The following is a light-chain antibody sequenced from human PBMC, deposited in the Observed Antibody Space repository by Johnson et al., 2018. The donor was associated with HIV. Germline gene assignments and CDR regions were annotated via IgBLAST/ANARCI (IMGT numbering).Light chain of an antibody. J-gene: IGLJ1*01. CDR3: GTWDSSLSATV. CDR2: DNN. V-gene: IGLV1-51*01. Sequence: QSVLTQPPSVSVAPGQKVTISCSGSSSNIGNNFVSWYQQLTGTAPKLLIYDNNKRPSGIPDRFSGSRSGTSATLGITGLQTGDEADYYCGTWDSSLSATVLGNGTKVTV. CDR1: SSNIGNNF.